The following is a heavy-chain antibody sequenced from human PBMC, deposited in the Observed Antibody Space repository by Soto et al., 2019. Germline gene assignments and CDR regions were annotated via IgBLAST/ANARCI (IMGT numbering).Heavy chain of an antibody. CDR2: INAGSGNT. J-gene: IGHJ5*02. CDR3: ARAHYDILTGYSLNWFDP. V-gene: IGHV1-3*01. Sequence: ASVKVSCKASGYTSTNYAMHWVRQAPGQRLEWMGWINAGSGNTRYSQKFQGRVTITRDTPARTAYMELSSLRPEDTAVYYCARAHYDILTGYSLNWFDPWGQGTLVTVSS. CDR1: GYTSTNYA. D-gene: IGHD3-9*01.